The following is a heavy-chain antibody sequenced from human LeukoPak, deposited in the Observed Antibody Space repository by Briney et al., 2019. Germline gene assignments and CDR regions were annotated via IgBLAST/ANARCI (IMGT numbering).Heavy chain of an antibody. D-gene: IGHD3-22*01. J-gene: IGHJ5*02. CDR3: ARGDGDRNWFDP. Sequence: PSETLSLTCTVSGGSISSYYWSSIRQPPGKGLEWIGYIYYSGSTNYNPSLKSRVTISVDTSKNQFSLKLSSVTAADTAVYYCARGDGDRNWFDPWGQGTLVTVSS. CDR1: GGSISSYY. V-gene: IGHV4-59*01. CDR2: IYYSGST.